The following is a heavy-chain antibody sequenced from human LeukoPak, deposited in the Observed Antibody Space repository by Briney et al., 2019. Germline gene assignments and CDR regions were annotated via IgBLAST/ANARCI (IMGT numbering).Heavy chain of an antibody. CDR3: AKDIPPYE. D-gene: IGHD2-21*01. V-gene: IGHV3-9*01. CDR2: ISWNSGSI. J-gene: IGHJ4*02. CDR1: GFTFDDYA. Sequence: GRSLRLSCAASGFTFDDYAMHWVRQAPGKGLEWVSGISWNSGSIGYADSVKGRFTISRDNAKNSLYLQMNSLRAEDTALYYCAKDIPPYEWGQGTLVTVSS.